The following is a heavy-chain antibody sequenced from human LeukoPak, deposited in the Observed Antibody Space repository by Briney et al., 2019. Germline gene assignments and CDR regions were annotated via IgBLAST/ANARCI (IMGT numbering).Heavy chain of an antibody. CDR3: ARDWVDCGGDCYSWGYFHY. Sequence: GGSLRLSCAASGFTFSSYSMNWVRQAPGKGLERVSSISSGSSYIYYADSVKGRFTISRDNAKNSLYLQMNSLRAEDTAVYYCARDWVDCGGDCYSWGYFHYWGQGTLVTVSS. D-gene: IGHD2-21*01. CDR1: GFTFSSYS. J-gene: IGHJ4*02. CDR2: ISSGSSYI. V-gene: IGHV3-21*01.